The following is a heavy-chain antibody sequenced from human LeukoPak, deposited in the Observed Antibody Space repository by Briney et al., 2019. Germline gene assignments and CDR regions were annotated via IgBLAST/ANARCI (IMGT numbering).Heavy chain of an antibody. J-gene: IGHJ4*02. D-gene: IGHD2-8*02. CDR2: IYYSGST. Sequence: SETLSLTCTVAGGSISSFYWGWIRQPPGKGLEWIGYIYYSGSTNYNPSLKSRVTISVDTSKNQFSLKLSSVTAADTAVYYCARRRGGVYFDYWGQGTLVTVSS. CDR1: GGSISSFY. V-gene: IGHV4-59*08. CDR3: ARRRGGVYFDY.